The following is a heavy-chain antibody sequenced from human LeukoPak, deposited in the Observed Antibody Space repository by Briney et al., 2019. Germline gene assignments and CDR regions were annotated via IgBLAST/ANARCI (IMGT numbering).Heavy chain of an antibody. J-gene: IGHJ4*02. CDR3: ARLPHFDGDGKWADY. CDR1: GGSISIYY. D-gene: IGHD3-9*01. V-gene: IGHV4-59*08. CDR2: IYYSGST. Sequence: SETLSLTCTVSGGSISIYYWSWIRQPPGKGLEWIGYIYYSGSTNYNPSLKSRVTISVDTSKNQFSLKLSSVTAADTAVYYCARLPHFDGDGKWADYWGQGTLVTVSS.